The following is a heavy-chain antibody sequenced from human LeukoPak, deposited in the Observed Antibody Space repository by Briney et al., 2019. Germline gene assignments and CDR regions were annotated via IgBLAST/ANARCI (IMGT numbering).Heavy chain of an antibody. V-gene: IGHV4-59*01. CDR3: ARLYSSSLGRVFDY. CDR2: ISYSGST. J-gene: IGHJ4*02. D-gene: IGHD6-13*01. Sequence: SETLSLTCTVSGGSISSYYWSWIRQPPWKGLEWIGYISYSGSTNYSPSLKSRVTISVDTSKNQFSLKLSSVTAADTAIYYCARLYSSSLGRVFDYWGQGTLVTVSS. CDR1: GGSISSYY.